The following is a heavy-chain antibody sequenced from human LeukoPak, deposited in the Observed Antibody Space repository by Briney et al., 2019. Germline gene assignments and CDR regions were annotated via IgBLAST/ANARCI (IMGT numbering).Heavy chain of an antibody. D-gene: IGHD3-10*01. J-gene: IGHJ6*03. CDR3: ARGRFGELFSSLFYYMDV. Sequence: KPSETLSLTCTVSGGSISSYYWSWIRQPPGKGLEWIGYIYYSGSTNYKPSLKSRVTISVDTSKNQFSLKLSSVTAADTAVYYCARGRFGELFSSLFYYMDVWGKGTTVTVSS. V-gene: IGHV4-59*01. CDR2: IYYSGST. CDR1: GGSISSYY.